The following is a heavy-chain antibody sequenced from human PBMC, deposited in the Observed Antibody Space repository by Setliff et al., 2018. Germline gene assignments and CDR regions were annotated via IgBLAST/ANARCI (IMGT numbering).Heavy chain of an antibody. J-gene: IGHJ6*03. Sequence: SETLSLTCTVSDGSISTYYWSWIRQPPGKRLEWIGFIHHSGSTHYNPSLKSRVTISVDTSKNQFSLKLSSVTAADTAVYYCARGEGAAAGPLPYYYYYYYMDVWGKGTTVTVSS. V-gene: IGHV4-59*08. D-gene: IGHD6-13*01. CDR3: ARGEGAAAGPLPYYYYYYYMDV. CDR2: IHHSGST. CDR1: DGSISTYY.